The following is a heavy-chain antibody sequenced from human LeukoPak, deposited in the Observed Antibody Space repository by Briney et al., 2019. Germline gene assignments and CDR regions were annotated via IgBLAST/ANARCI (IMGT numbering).Heavy chain of an antibody. CDR2: IYYSGST. V-gene: IGHV4-61*08. D-gene: IGHD3-16*01. J-gene: IGHJ4*02. Sequence: SETLSLTCTVSGGSISSGGYYWSWIRQPPGKGLEWIGYIYYSGSTNYNPSLKSRVTISVDTSKNQFSLKLSSVTAADTAAYYCARGVSDYVWGRSPYYFDYWGQGTLVTVSS. CDR3: ARGVSDYVWGRSPYYFDY. CDR1: GGSISSGGYY.